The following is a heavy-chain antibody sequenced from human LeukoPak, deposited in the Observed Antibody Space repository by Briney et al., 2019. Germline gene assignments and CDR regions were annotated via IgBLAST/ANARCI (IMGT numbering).Heavy chain of an antibody. D-gene: IGHD6-19*01. Sequence: GGSLRLSCAASGFTFSSYSMNWVRQAPGKGLEWVSSIGSSSSYIYADSVKGRFTISRDNAKNSLYLQMNSLRAEDTAVYYCARDVSGWYYFDYWGQGTLVTVSS. J-gene: IGHJ4*02. CDR3: ARDVSGWYYFDY. CDR2: IGSSSSYI. CDR1: GFTFSSYS. V-gene: IGHV3-21*01.